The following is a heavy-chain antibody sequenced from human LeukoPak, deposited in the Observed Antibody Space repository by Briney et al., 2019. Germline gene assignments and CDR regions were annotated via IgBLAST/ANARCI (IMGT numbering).Heavy chain of an antibody. J-gene: IGHJ6*03. CDR1: GFTFDDYA. D-gene: IGHD5-24*01. CDR2: INWNGGST. Sequence: PGGSLRLSCAASGFTFDDYAMHWVRQAPGKGLEWVSGINWNGGSTGYADSVKGRFTISRDNAKNSLYLQMNSLRAEDTALYYCAREGVATILVAGYYYYYMDVWGKGTTVTVSS. V-gene: IGHV3-20*04. CDR3: AREGVATILVAGYYYYYMDV.